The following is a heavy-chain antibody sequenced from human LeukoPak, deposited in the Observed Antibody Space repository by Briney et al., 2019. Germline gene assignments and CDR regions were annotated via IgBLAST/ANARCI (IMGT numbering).Heavy chain of an antibody. CDR3: ARVAYCGGDCYSPHFDY. Sequence: ASVKVSCKASGYTFTSYDINWVRQATGQGLEWMGWMYPNSGNTGYAQKFQGRFTITRNTSISTAYMELSSLRSEDTAVYYCARVAYCGGDCYSPHFDYWGQGTLVTVSS. D-gene: IGHD2-21*01. V-gene: IGHV1-8*03. CDR1: GYTFTSYD. J-gene: IGHJ4*02. CDR2: MYPNSGNT.